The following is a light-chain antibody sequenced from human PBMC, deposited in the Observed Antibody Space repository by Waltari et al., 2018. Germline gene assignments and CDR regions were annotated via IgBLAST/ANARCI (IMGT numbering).Light chain of an antibody. CDR2: AAS. CDR3: QQSYSTPYT. CDR1: QSISSY. J-gene: IGKJ2*01. Sequence: DIQMTQSPSSLSASVGDSVTITCRASQSISSYLNWYQQKPGKAPKLLIYAASSLKSGVPSRFSGSGSGTEFTLTISSLQPEDFATYYCQQSYSTPYTFGQGTKLEIK. V-gene: IGKV1-39*01.